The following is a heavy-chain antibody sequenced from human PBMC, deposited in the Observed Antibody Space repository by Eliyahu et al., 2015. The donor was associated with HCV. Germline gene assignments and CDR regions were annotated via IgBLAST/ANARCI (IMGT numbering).Heavy chain of an antibody. D-gene: IGHD2-15*01. CDR1: GYTFTSYX. Sequence: QVQLVQSGAEVKKPGASVKVSCKASGYTFTSYXXHWVRQAPGQGLEWMGIINPSGGSTSYAQKFQGRVTMTRDTSTSTVYMELSSLRSEDTAVYYCARDHSSYYYGMDVWGQGTTVTVSS. V-gene: IGHV1-46*01. CDR3: ARDHSSYYYGMDV. J-gene: IGHJ6*02. CDR2: INPSGGST.